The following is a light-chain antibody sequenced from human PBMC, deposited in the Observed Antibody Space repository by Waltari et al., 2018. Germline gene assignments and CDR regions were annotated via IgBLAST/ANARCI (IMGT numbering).Light chain of an antibody. Sequence: EIIMTQSPATLSLSPGERAPLSCRASQSVTNNLVWYQQKPGQAPRLLIYGASTRATSIPARISGSGSGTEFTLTISSLQSEDFAFYYCQQYNNWPLTFGGGTKVEIK. CDR3: QQYNNWPLT. CDR1: QSVTNN. V-gene: IGKV3-15*01. CDR2: GAS. J-gene: IGKJ4*01.